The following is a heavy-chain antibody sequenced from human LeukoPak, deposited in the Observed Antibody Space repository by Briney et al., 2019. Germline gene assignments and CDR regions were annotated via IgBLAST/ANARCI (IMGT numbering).Heavy chain of an antibody. CDR3: ARGGRSSELV. V-gene: IGHV3-53*01. CDR2: IYSTGDT. CDR1: GFIVSSVY. D-gene: IGHD6-6*01. Sequence: GGSLRLSCAASGFIVSSVYMSWVRQSPGKGLECVSIIYSTGDTYYADSVKGRFTISRDVSKNTVYLQMNSLRAEDTAVYYCARGGRSSELVWGQGTRVTVSS. J-gene: IGHJ4*02.